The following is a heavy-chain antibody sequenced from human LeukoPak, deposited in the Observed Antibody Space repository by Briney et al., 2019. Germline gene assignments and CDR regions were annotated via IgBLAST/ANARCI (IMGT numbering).Heavy chain of an antibody. CDR1: GGSISTSIYY. Sequence: PSETLSLTCTVSGGSISTSIYYWGWIRQPPGKGLDWIGSIYYNGSTYYNPSIKSRVTISVDTSKNRFSLKVTSVTAADTAVYYCARQMAVAGREDINWFDPWGQGTLVTVSS. V-gene: IGHV4-39*01. J-gene: IGHJ5*02. D-gene: IGHD6-19*01. CDR2: IYYNGST. CDR3: ARQMAVAGREDINWFDP.